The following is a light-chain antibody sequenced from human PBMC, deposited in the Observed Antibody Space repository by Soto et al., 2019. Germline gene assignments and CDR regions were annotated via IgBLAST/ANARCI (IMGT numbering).Light chain of an antibody. V-gene: IGLV2-14*01. J-gene: IGLJ2*01. Sequence: QSALTQPASVSGSPGQSITISCTGTSSDVGGYNYVCWFQQHPGKAPKLMIYDVGNRPSGVANRFSGSKSGNTASRTISGLQDEDEADYYCSSYTSSSTHVVFGGGTKVTVL. CDR1: SSDVGGYNY. CDR2: DVG. CDR3: SSYTSSSTHVV.